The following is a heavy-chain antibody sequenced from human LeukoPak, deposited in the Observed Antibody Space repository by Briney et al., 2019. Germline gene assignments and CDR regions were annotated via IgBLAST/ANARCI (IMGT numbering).Heavy chain of an antibody. D-gene: IGHD3-10*01. J-gene: IGHJ4*02. CDR1: GGSISSGGYY. V-gene: IGHV4-31*03. CDR2: IYYSGST. Sequence: SETLSLTCTVSGGSISSGGYYWSWIRQHPGKGLEWIGYIYYSGSTYYNPSLKSRVTISVDTSKNQFSLKLSSVTAADTAVYYCARGGRRFGELLSEDCWGQGTLVTVSS. CDR3: ARGGRRFGELLSEDC.